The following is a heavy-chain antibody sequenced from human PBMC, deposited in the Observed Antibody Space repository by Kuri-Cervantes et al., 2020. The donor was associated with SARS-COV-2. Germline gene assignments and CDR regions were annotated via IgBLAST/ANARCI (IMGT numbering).Heavy chain of an antibody. CDR2: INPSGGST. CDR3: ARDRATVTTLNGMDV. J-gene: IGHJ6*02. CDR1: GYTFTSYY. V-gene: IGHV1-46*01. D-gene: IGHD4-11*01. Sequence: ASVKVSCKASGYTFTSYYMHWVRQAPGQGLEWMGIINPSGGSTSYAQKFQGRVTMTRGTSTSTVYMELSRLRSEDTAVYYCARDRATVTTLNGMDVWGQGTTVTVSS.